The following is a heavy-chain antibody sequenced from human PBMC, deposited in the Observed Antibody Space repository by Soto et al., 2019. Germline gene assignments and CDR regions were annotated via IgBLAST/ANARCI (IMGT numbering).Heavy chain of an antibody. V-gene: IGHV3-72*01. CDR3: ARARNLGGSWTNLAH. D-gene: IGHD1-26*01. CDR1: GFTFSDHY. Sequence: EVQLVESGGGLVQPGGSLRLSCAASGFTFSDHYMEWVRQAPGKGLEWVGRSRNKANSYTTEYAASVKGRFTVSRDDSKNSLYLQMNSLKTEDTAVYYCARARNLGGSWTNLAHWGQGTLVTVSS. J-gene: IGHJ4*02. CDR2: SRNKANSYTT.